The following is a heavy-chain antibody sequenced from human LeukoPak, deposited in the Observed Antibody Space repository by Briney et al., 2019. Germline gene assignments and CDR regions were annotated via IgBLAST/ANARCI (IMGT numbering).Heavy chain of an antibody. J-gene: IGHJ4*02. CDR2: ISVGGGDT. D-gene: IGHD3-16*01. CDR3: AKLNLGEMAYFDS. V-gene: IGHV3-23*01. CDR1: GFIFSSYV. Sequence: GGSLRLSCAASGFIFSSYVMGWVRQAPGKGLEWVSGISVGGGDTFASDSVKGRFTITRENSKNTLYLQMTGLRVEDTAVYFCAKLNLGEMAYFDSWGQGTLVTVSS.